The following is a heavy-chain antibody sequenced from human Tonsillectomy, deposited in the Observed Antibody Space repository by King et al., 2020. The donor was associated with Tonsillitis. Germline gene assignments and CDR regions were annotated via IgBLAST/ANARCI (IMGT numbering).Heavy chain of an antibody. J-gene: IGHJ4*02. Sequence: VQLVESGAEVKKPGSSVKVSCTASGGTFSSYAISWVRQAPGQGLEWMGGIIPIFGTTNYAQKFQGRVTITADESTSTAYMELSSLRSEDTAVYYCARGEGDYYDSSGIYDYWGQGTLVTVSS. CDR3: ARGEGDYYDSSGIYDY. CDR1: GGTFSSYA. CDR2: IIPIFGTT. V-gene: IGHV1-69*01. D-gene: IGHD3-22*01.